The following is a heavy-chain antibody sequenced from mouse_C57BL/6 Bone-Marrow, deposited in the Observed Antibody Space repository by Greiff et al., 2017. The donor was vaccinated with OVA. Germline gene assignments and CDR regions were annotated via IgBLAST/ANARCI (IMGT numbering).Heavy chain of an antibody. CDR2: INPNNGGT. J-gene: IGHJ3*01. CDR3: ARRGQYLAWFAY. D-gene: IGHD5-1*01. CDR1: GYTFTDYN. V-gene: IGHV1-18*01. Sequence: EVQLQQSGPELVKPGASVKIPCKASGYTFTDYNMDWVKQSHGKSLEWIGDINPNNGGTIYNQKFKGKATLTVDKSSSTAYMELRSLTSEDTAVYYCARRGQYLAWFAYWGQGTLVTVSA.